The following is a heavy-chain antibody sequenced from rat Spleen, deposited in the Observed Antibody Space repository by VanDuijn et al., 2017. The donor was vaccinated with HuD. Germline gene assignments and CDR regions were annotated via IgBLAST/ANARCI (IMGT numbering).Heavy chain of an antibody. CDR1: GFSLTSYT. Sequence: QVQLKESGPGLVQPSQTLSLTCTVSGFSLTSYTVSWVRQPPGKGLEWIAAISSGGSTYYNSAPKSRLSISRDTSKSQVFLKMNSLQTEDTATYYCARANRETYAHFDYWGQGVMVTVSS. D-gene: IGHD3-4*01. V-gene: IGHV2-6*01. CDR2: ISSGGST. CDR3: ARANRETYAHFDY. J-gene: IGHJ2*01.